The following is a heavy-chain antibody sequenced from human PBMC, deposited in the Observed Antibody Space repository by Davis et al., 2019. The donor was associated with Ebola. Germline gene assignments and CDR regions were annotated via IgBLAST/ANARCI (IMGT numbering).Heavy chain of an antibody. CDR3: VREMSRRVMMSFGGPIVHWGWFDP. V-gene: IGHV4-59*01. D-gene: IGHD3-16*02. CDR1: GGSISSYY. J-gene: IGHJ5*02. CDR2: VYDSGST. Sequence: PGGSLRLSCTVSGGSISSYYWSWIRQPPGKGLEWIGNVYDSGSTKYNPSFKSRVTISIDTSRKEFSLKLSSVTPADTAVYYCVREMSRRVMMSFGGPIVHWGWFDPWGQGTLVTVSS.